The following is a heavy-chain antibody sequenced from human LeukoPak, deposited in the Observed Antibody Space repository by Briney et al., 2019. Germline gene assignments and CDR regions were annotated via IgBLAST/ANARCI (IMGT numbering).Heavy chain of an antibody. CDR3: ARLYFPSSGWSYYFDY. Sequence: SSETLSLTCTVSGGSISSSSYYWGWIRQPPGKGLEWIGSIYYSGSTYYNPSLKSRVTISVDMSKNQFSLKLSSVTAADTAVYYCARLYFPSSGWSYYFDYWGQGTLVTVSS. CDR1: GGSISSSSYY. D-gene: IGHD6-19*01. V-gene: IGHV4-39*01. CDR2: IYYSGST. J-gene: IGHJ4*02.